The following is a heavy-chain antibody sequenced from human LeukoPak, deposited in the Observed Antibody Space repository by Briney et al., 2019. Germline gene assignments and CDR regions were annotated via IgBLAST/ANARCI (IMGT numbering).Heavy chain of an antibody. CDR3: AGLTYYYGSGSHDGFDP. V-gene: IGHV4-4*02. CDR1: GGSISNTNW. CDR2: ISLSGLT. D-gene: IGHD3-10*01. Sequence: PSETLSLTCGVSGGSISNTNWWSWVRQPPGQGLEWIGEISLSGLTNYNPSLKSRVTVSLDKSKNHLSLNLTSVTAADTAVYYCAGLTYYYGSGSHDGFDPWGQGTLVTVSS. J-gene: IGHJ5*02.